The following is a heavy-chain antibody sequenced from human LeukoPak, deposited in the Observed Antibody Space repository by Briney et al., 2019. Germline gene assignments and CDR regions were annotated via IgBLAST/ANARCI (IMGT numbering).Heavy chain of an antibody. Sequence: SETLSLTCTVSGGSISSYYWSWIRQPPGKGLEWIRYIYYSGSTNYNPSLKSRVTISVDTSKNQFSLKLSSVTAADTAVYYCARYVDTAMGLFDYWGQGTLVTVSS. CDR3: ARYVDTAMGLFDY. CDR1: GGSISSYY. J-gene: IGHJ4*02. D-gene: IGHD5-18*01. CDR2: IYYSGST. V-gene: IGHV4-59*01.